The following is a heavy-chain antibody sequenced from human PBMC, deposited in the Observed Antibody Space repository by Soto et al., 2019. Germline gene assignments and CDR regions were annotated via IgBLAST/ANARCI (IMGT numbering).Heavy chain of an antibody. CDR1: GFTFSSYA. V-gene: IGHV3-23*01. CDR3: AKDPLVKTIAVAGTSVFDY. Sequence: GGSLRLSCAASGFTFSSYAMSWVRQAPGKGLEWVSAISGSGGSTYYADSVKGRFTISRDNSKNTLYLQMNSLRAEDTAVYYCAKDPLVKTIAVAGTSVFDYWGQGTLVTVSS. CDR2: ISGSGGST. D-gene: IGHD6-19*01. J-gene: IGHJ4*02.